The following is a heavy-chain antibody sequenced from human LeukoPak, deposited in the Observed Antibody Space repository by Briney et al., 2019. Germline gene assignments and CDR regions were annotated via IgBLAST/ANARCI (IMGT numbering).Heavy chain of an antibody. CDR3: ARSYYYDRDFDY. CDR1: GGSISSYY. J-gene: IGHJ4*02. CDR2: IYYSGST. V-gene: IGHV4-59*01. Sequence: SETLSLTCTVSGGSISSYYWSWIRQPPGKGLEWIGYIYYSGSTNYNPSLKSRVTISVDTSKNQFSLKLSSVTAADTAVYYCARSYYYDRDFDYWGQGTLVTVSS. D-gene: IGHD3-10*02.